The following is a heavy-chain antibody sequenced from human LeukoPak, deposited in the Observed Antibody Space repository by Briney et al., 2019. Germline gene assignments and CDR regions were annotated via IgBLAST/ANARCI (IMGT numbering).Heavy chain of an antibody. V-gene: IGHV3-30*02. CDR2: IRYDGSNK. Sequence: GGSLRLSCAASGFTFSSYGMHRVRQAPGKGLEWVAFIRYDGSNKYYADSVKGRFTISRDNSKNTLYLQMNSLRAEDTAVYYCAKDEGLVVPAALDYWGQGTLVTVSS. CDR3: AKDEGLVVPAALDY. J-gene: IGHJ4*02. CDR1: GFTFSSYG. D-gene: IGHD2-2*01.